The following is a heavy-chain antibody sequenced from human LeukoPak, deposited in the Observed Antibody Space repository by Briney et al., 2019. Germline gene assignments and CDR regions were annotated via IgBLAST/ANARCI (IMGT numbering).Heavy chain of an antibody. CDR1: GYTFAGYF. D-gene: IGHD1-26*01. V-gene: IGHV1-2*06. CDR3: ARDLPSTPNWELDY. Sequence: GASVKVSCKASGYTFAGYFIHWVRQAPGQGLEWMGRINPHSGVTEYAQKFQGRVTMSRDTSITTAYVEVSSLISDDTAVYYCARDLPSTPNWELDYWGQGTLVTVSS. J-gene: IGHJ4*02. CDR2: INPHSGVT.